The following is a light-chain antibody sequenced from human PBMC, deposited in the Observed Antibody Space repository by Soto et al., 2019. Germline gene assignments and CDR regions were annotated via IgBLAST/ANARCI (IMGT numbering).Light chain of an antibody. J-gene: IGKJ1*01. CDR3: QHYNSYSEA. Sequence: DIVMTQSPATLSGSVGERVTITCRASQTISSWLAWYQQKPGQAPKLLIYKASTLKSGVPSRFSGSGSGTEFTLTISSLQPDDFATYYCQHYNSYSEAFGQGTKVDI. CDR2: KAS. CDR1: QTISSW. V-gene: IGKV1-5*03.